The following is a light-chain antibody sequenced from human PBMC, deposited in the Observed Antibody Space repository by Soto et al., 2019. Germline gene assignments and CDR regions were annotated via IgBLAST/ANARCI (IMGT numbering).Light chain of an antibody. CDR3: QLYESFSQYS. V-gene: IGKV1-5*01. CDR2: DAS. CDR1: QSGSSS. J-gene: IGKJ2*03. Sequence: DIQMTQSPSTLSAFVGDIVTITCRASQSGSSSLAWYQQKPGKAPKLLIYDASTMESGVPSRFSGSGYGTEFTFTMNRLQPGDFATYYCQLYESFSQYSFGQGTVLEI.